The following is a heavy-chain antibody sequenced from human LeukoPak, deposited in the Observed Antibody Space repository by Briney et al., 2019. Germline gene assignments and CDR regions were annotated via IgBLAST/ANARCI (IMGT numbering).Heavy chain of an antibody. J-gene: IGHJ4*02. CDR3: ARDMGYSSGWYPTYFDY. CDR1: RDSVSSNSAA. Sequence: SQTLSLTCAISRDSVSSNSAAWNWIRQSPSRGLEWLGRTYYRSKWYNDYAVSVKSRITINPDTSKNQFSLQLNSVTPEDTAVYYCARDMGYSSGWYPTYFDYWGQGTLVTVSS. D-gene: IGHD6-19*01. CDR2: TYYRSKWYN. V-gene: IGHV6-1*01.